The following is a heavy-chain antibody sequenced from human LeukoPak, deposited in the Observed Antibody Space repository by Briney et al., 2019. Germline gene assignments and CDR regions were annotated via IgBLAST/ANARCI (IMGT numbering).Heavy chain of an antibody. D-gene: IGHD6-19*01. V-gene: IGHV1-69*05. J-gene: IGHJ3*02. CDR2: IIPIFGTA. CDR1: GGTFISYA. Sequence: SVKVSCKASGGTFISYAISWVRQAPGQGLECMGGIIPIFGTANYAQKFQGRVTITTDESTSTAYIEVSGLRAEDTPVYYCARARGRWLAGDFDAFHIWGRETMVTVSS. CDR3: ARARGRWLAGDFDAFHI.